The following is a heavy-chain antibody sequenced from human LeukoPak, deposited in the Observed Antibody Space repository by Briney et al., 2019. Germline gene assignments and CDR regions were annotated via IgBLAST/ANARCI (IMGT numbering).Heavy chain of an antibody. D-gene: IGHD7-27*01. CDR1: GFIVSSDY. V-gene: IGHV3-53*01. CDR3: AGSLGPLTEY. CDR2: IYSGGGT. J-gene: IGHJ4*02. Sequence: GGSLGLSCAASGFIVSSDYMSWVRQVPGEGLEWVSVIYSGGGTDYTDSVKGRFTISRDNSENTLFLQMNSLRAEDTAVYYCAGSLGPLTEYWGQGTLVTVSS.